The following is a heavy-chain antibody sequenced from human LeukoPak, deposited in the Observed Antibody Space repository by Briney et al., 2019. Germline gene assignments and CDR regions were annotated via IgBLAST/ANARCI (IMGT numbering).Heavy chain of an antibody. V-gene: IGHV3-23*01. Sequence: GGSLRLSCVASGFIFRDYAMSWVRQAPGRGLEWVSTLGNDGDTYYADSVKGRFTISRDNSKNTLYLQMNSLRAEDTAVYYCARSMITFGGVIVGFDYWGQGTLVTVSS. D-gene: IGHD3-16*02. CDR2: LGNDGDT. CDR1: GFIFRDYA. J-gene: IGHJ4*02. CDR3: ARSMITFGGVIVGFDY.